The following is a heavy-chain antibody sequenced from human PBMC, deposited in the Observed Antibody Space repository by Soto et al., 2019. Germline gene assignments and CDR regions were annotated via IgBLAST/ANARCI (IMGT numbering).Heavy chain of an antibody. CDR2: TSAGGVST. CDR3: AKENGGCYWCGDY. J-gene: IGHJ4*02. V-gene: IGHV3-23*01. CDR1: GSIFATYS. D-gene: IGHD2-2*01. Sequence: EVQLLESGGGAVQPGGSLRLSCAGSGSIFATYSMSWVRQAPGKGLEWIAATSAGGVSTYYADSVTGRFTISRDSSQYTVYLQMDSLRAEDTAIYYCAKENGGCYWCGDYWGQGTLGTVSS.